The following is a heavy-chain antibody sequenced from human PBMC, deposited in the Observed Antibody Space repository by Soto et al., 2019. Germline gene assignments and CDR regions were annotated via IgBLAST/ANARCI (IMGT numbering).Heavy chain of an antibody. CDR3: AGLGPYASGTYSFRHNRFDP. CDR1: GFTFTNFW. D-gene: IGHD3-10*01. V-gene: IGHV3-7*05. CDR2: IKPDGSVK. Sequence: PGGSLRLSCVVSGFTFTNFWMSWVRQGPGKGLEWVANIKPDGSVKYYVDSVKGRFTISRDKSENTVVLQMNSVRAEDTAVYYCAGLGPYASGTYSFRHNRFDPWGQGTPVTGSS. J-gene: IGHJ5*02.